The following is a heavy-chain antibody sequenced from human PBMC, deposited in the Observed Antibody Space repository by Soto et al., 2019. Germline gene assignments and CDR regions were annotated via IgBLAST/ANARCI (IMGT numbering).Heavy chain of an antibody. D-gene: IGHD2-15*01. CDR1: GYTFTSYA. CDR2: INAGNGNT. J-gene: IGHJ4*02. V-gene: IGHV1-3*01. Sequence: QVQLVQSGAEVKKPGASVKVSCKASGYTFTSYAMHWVRQAPGQRPEWMGWINAGNGNTKYSQKFQGRVTITRDTSASTGYMELSSLRSEDTAVYYCARGPGGPDGPGDYWGQGTLVTVSS. CDR3: ARGPGGPDGPGDY.